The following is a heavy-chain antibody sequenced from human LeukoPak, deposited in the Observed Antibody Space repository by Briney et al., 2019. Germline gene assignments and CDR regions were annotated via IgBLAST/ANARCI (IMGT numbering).Heavy chain of an antibody. CDR2: INTNTGNP. CDR3: ANTYGDYGYFQN. V-gene: IGHV7-4-1*02. J-gene: IGHJ1*01. D-gene: IGHD4-17*01. Sequence: PXQXXXXMGWINTNTGNPTYAQGFTGQFVFSLDTSVSTAYLQISSLKAEDTAVYYCANTYGDYGYFQNWGQGTLVTVSS.